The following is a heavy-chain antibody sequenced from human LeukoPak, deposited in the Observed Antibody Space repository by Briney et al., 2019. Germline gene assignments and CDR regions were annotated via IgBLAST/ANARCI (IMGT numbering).Heavy chain of an antibody. V-gene: IGHV3-23*01. J-gene: IGHJ4*02. CDR2: ISGSGGST. CDR3: ATKDIVVVPAAIPFDY. Sequence: PGGSLRLSCAASGFTFSSYAMSWVRQAPGKGLEWVSAISGSGGSTYYADSVTGRFTISRDNSKNTLYLQMNSLRAEDTAVYYCATKDIVVVPAAIPFDYWGQGTLVTVSS. D-gene: IGHD2-2*02. CDR1: GFTFSSYA.